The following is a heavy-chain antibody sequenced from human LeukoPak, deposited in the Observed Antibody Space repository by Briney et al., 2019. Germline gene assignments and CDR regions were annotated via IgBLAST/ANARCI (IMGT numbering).Heavy chain of an antibody. CDR1: GFSFDDYA. CDR2: ISWNSDKI. V-gene: IGHV3-9*01. CDR3: AKYGVLRFLEWLAY. J-gene: IGHJ4*02. Sequence: QPGRSLRLSCAASGFSFDDYAMHWVRQAPGKGLEWVSGISWNSDKIGYADSVKGRFTISRDNSKNTLYLQMNSLRAEDTAVYYCAKYGVLRFLEWLAYWGQGTLVTVSS. D-gene: IGHD3-3*01.